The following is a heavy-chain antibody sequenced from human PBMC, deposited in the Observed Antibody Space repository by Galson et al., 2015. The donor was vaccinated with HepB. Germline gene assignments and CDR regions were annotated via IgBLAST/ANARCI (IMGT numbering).Heavy chain of an antibody. V-gene: IGHV3-7*01. CDR3: ARGLLRLIDY. J-gene: IGHJ4*02. Sequence: SLRLSCAASGFTFGAYWMSWLRQAPGKGLEWLGNINGDGNDKNYVDSVKGRFTSSRDNTKKSLYLQMDSLRADDTAIYYCARGLLRLIDYWGQGTLVTVSS. CDR1: GFTFGAYW. CDR2: INGDGNDK. D-gene: IGHD1-26*01.